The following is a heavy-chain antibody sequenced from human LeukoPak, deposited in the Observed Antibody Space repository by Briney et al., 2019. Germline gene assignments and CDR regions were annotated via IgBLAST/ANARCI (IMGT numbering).Heavy chain of an antibody. CDR2: INHSGST. CDR3: ARHRITMVRGVRGAFDI. CDR1: GYSISSGYY. D-gene: IGHD3-10*01. Sequence: SETLSLTCTVSGYSISSGYYWSWIRQPPGKGLEWIGEINHSGSTNYNPSLKSRVTISVDTSKNQFSLKLSSVTAADTAVYYCARHRITMVRGVRGAFDIWGQGTMVTVSS. J-gene: IGHJ3*02. V-gene: IGHV4-38-2*02.